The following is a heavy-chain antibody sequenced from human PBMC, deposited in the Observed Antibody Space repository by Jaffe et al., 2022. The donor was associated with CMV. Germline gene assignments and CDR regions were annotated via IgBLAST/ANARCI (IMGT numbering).Heavy chain of an antibody. V-gene: IGHV3-49*05. J-gene: IGHJ4*02. CDR3: GRDGHYDSSGYNEVC. CDR1: GFSLGDYA. CDR2: IRTKAYGGTT. D-gene: IGHD3-22*01. Sequence: EVRLLESGGGLVKPGRSLRLSCTASGFSLGDYAVSWFRQAPGKGLEWVGFIRTKAYGGTTEYAASVKGRFSISRDDSKSIAYLQMNSLKIEDTAVYYCGRDGHYDSSGYNEVCWGQGTLVTVSS.